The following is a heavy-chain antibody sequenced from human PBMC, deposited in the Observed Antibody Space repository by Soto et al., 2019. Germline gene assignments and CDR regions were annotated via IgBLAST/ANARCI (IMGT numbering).Heavy chain of an antibody. D-gene: IGHD3-22*01. CDR2: KPYVGSNE. CDR1: GFTFRSYA. CDR3: ARDPDSSGYYVFDY. J-gene: IGHJ4*02. V-gene: IGHV3-30-3*01. Sequence: GSLRLACPVSGFTFRSYAMHWVRQAPGKGLEWVAVKPYVGSNEYYSDSVKGRFTVSRDESKNTLFLQMNSLRPEDTGVYYCARDPDSSGYYVFDYWGQGTLVTV.